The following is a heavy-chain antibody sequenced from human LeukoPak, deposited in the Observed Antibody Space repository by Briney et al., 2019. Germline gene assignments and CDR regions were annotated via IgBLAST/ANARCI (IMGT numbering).Heavy chain of an antibody. CDR1: GGSISSYY. Sequence: SETLSLTCTVSGGSISSYYWSWIRQPPGKGLEWIGYIYYSRSTNYNPSLKSRVTISVDTSKNQFSLKLSSVTAADTAVYYCARSGYSYGPLYFDYWGQGTLVTVSS. CDR3: ARSGYSYGPLYFDY. D-gene: IGHD5-18*01. V-gene: IGHV4-59*01. CDR2: IYYSRST. J-gene: IGHJ4*02.